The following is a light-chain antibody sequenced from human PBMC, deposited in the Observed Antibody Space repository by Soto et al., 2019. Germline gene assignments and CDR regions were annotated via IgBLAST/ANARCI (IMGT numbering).Light chain of an antibody. J-gene: IGLJ1*01. Sequence: QSVLTQPASVSGSPGQSITISCTGTSSDVGGYNYVSWFQHHPGKAPKLMIYEVSNRPSGVSNRFSGSKSGNTASLTISGLQAEDEADYYCSSYTSSSTLFYVFGTGTKLTVL. CDR2: EVS. CDR3: SSYTSSSTLFYV. V-gene: IGLV2-14*01. CDR1: SSDVGGYNY.